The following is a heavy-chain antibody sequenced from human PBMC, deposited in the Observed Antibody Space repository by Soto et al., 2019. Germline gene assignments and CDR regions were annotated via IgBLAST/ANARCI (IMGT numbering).Heavy chain of an antibody. J-gene: IGHJ4*02. CDR3: ARDHGGDSPDY. CDR2: IWYDGSNK. Sequence: SLRLSCAASGFTFSSYGMHWGRQAPGKGLEWVAVIWYDGSNKYYADSVKGRFTISRDNSKNTLYLQMNSLRAEDTAVYYCARDHGGDSPDYWGQGTLVTVS. V-gene: IGHV3-33*01. D-gene: IGHD2-21*02. CDR1: GFTFSSYG.